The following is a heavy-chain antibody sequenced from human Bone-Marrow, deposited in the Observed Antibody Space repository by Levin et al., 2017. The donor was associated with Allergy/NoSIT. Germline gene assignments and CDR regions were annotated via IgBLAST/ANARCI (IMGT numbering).Heavy chain of an antibody. CDR3: ARLAKFLEWLSSNYYMDV. Sequence: SQTLSLTCTVSGGSISSYYWSWIRQPPGKGLEWIGYIYYSGSTNYNPSLKSRVTISVDTSKNQFSLKLSSVTAADTAVYYCARLAKFLEWLSSNYYMDVWGKGTTVTVSS. J-gene: IGHJ6*03. CDR2: IYYSGST. D-gene: IGHD3-3*01. V-gene: IGHV4-59*01. CDR1: GGSISSYY.